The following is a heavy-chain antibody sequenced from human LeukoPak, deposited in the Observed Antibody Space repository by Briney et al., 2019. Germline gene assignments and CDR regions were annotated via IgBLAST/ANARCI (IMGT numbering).Heavy chain of an antibody. V-gene: IGHV3-23*01. CDR1: GLTFSSYP. J-gene: IGHJ4*02. CDR3: AKGDTTWELPHDY. D-gene: IGHD1-26*01. CDR2: ISGSGGIT. Sequence: GGSLRLSCAASGLTFSSYPMSWVRQAPGKGLEWVSSISGSGGITSYADSVKGRFTISRDNSKNTLYLQMNSLRAEDTAVYYCAKGDTTWELPHDYWGQGTLVTVSS.